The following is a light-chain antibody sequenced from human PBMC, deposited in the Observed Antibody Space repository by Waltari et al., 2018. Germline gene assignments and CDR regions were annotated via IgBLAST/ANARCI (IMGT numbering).Light chain of an antibody. V-gene: IGLV2-23*01. Sequence: QSALTQPASVSGSPGQSITFSCTGTASDAGPYQLVSWDQHHPGTAPKLIIYAGDKRRSGFSSRFSASKSGDTASLTISGLQSEDEADYYCCSYVGGAKVTFGGGTKVTVL. CDR2: AGD. J-gene: IGLJ2*01. CDR1: ASDAGPYQL. CDR3: CSYVGGAKVT.